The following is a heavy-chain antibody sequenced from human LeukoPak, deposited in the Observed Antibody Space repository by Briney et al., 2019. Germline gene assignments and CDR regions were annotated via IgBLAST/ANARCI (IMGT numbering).Heavy chain of an antibody. V-gene: IGHV3-9*01. CDR3: AKPVIPSAYQGTYYMDV. J-gene: IGHJ6*03. D-gene: IGHD3-16*01. Sequence: GGSLRLSCAASGFTFDDYAMHWVRQAPGKGLEWVSGISWNSGSIGYADSVKGRFTISRDNSKNTLYLQMHSLRAEDTALYYCAKPVIPSAYQGTYYMDVWGKGTTVTVSS. CDR1: GFTFDDYA. CDR2: ISWNSGSI.